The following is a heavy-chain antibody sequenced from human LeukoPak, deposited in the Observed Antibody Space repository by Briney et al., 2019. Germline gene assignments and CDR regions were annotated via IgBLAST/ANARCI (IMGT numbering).Heavy chain of an antibody. CDR1: GGSFSGYY. CDR3: ARGRRKYCGSTSCPPDYYYYGMDV. D-gene: IGHD2-2*01. V-gene: IGHV4-34*01. J-gene: IGHJ6*02. CDR2: INHSGST. Sequence: SETLSLTCAVYGGSFSGYYWSWIRQPPGKGLEWIGEINHSGSTNYNPSLKSRVTISVDTSKNQFSLKLSSVTAADTAVYYCARGRRKYCGSTSCPPDYYYYGMDVWGHGTTVTVSS.